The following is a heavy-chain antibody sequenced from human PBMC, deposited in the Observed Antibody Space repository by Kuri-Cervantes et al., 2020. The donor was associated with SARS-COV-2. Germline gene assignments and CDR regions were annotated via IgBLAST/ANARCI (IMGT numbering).Heavy chain of an antibody. CDR1: GFTFSSYA. V-gene: IGHV3-30-3*01. J-gene: IGHJ3*02. Sequence: GESLKISCAASGFTFSSYAMHWVRQAPGKGLEWVAVLSYDGSNKYYADSVKGRFTISRDNSKNTLYLQMNSLRAEDTAVYYCARDGRGDSASRAAFDIWGQGTMVTVSS. CDR3: ARDGRGDSASRAAFDI. D-gene: IGHD2-21*01. CDR2: LSYDGSNK.